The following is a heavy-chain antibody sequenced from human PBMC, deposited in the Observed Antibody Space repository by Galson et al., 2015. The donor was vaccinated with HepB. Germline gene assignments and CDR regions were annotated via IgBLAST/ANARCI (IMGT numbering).Heavy chain of an antibody. J-gene: IGHJ4*02. CDR1: GFAFGTHS. V-gene: IGHV3-23*01. Sequence: PRLSCAASGFAFGTHSMTWVRQAPGKGLQWVSTITAGGRTTYAESVTGRFTVSRDNSNNGVYLQMNSLTVADTAIYYCAKGTERRLTTMTSHNYLDHWGRGALVTVSS. D-gene: IGHD2-2*01. CDR3: AKGTERRLTTMTSHNYLDH. CDR2: ITAGGRT.